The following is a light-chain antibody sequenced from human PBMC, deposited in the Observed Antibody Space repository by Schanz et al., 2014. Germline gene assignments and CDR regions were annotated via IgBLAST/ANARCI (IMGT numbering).Light chain of an antibody. CDR1: QSVLSSSNNKNS. Sequence: DIVMTQSPDSLAVSLGERATINCKSSQSVLSSSNNKNSLGWYQQKPGQPPKLLIYWASTRESGVPDRFSGSGSGTDFTLTISSLQAEDVAVYYCQQYYSTPPTFGQGTKLEIK. CDR2: WAS. V-gene: IGKV4-1*01. J-gene: IGKJ2*01. CDR3: QQYYSTPPT.